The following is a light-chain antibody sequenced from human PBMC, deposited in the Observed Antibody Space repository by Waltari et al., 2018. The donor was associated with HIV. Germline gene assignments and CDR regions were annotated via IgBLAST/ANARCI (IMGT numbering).Light chain of an antibody. J-gene: IGLJ2*01. CDR2: KDS. CDR1: VLAKRF. CDR3: YSAADNNLL. V-gene: IGLV3-27*01. Sequence: SYELTQPSSVSVSPGQTVNITCSGDVLAKRFVRWFQQKPGQAPVLVIYKDSERPSGIPERFIGSISGTTVTLTISGAQVDDEADYYCYSAADNNLLFGGGTKLTVL.